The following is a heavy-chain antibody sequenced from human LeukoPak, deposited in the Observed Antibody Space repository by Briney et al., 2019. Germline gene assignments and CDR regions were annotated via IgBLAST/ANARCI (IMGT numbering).Heavy chain of an antibody. J-gene: IGHJ6*02. V-gene: IGHV1-69*13. Sequence: GASVKVSCKASGGTFSSYAISWVRQPPGQGLEWMGGIIPIFGTANYAQKFQGRVTITADESTSTAYMELSSLRSEDTAVYYCARGPTGWDIVVVVAAPYYYGMDVWGQGTTVTVSS. CDR3: ARGPTGWDIVVVVAAPYYYGMDV. D-gene: IGHD2-15*01. CDR1: GGTFSSYA. CDR2: IIPIFGTA.